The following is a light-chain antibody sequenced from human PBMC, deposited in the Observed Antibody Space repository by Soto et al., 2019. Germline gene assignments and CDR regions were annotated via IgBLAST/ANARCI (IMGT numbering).Light chain of an antibody. CDR3: VAWDDSLSGLE. CDR2: MNE. J-gene: IGLJ2*01. V-gene: IGLV1-47*01. Sequence: QAVVTQSPSASGTPGQRVTISCSGGTSNIGSNYVYWYQQLPGTAPKLLIYMNERRPSGVPDRFSGSKIGTSASLAISGLRSEDEADYYCVAWDDSLSGLEFGGGTKLTVL. CDR1: TSNIGSNY.